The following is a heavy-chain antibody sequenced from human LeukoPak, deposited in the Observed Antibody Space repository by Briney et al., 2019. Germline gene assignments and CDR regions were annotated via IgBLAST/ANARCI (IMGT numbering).Heavy chain of an antibody. CDR1: GYTFTGYY. CDR2: INPNSGGT. V-gene: IGHV1-2*02. Sequence: GASVKVSCKASGYTFTGYYMHWVRQAPGQGLEWMGWINPNSGGTSYAQKFQGRVTMTRDMSTSTVYMELCSLRSEDTAVYYCARDHKEVVVAATEYYFDYWGQGTLVTVSS. CDR3: ARDHKEVVVAATEYYFDY. J-gene: IGHJ4*02. D-gene: IGHD2-15*01.